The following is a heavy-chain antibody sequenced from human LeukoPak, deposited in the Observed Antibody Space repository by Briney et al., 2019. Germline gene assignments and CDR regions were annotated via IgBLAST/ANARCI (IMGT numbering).Heavy chain of an antibody. D-gene: IGHD2-15*01. CDR1: GYTFTSYG. J-gene: IGHJ4*02. Sequence: GASVKVSCKASGYTFTSYGISWVRQAPGQGLEWMGWISAYNGNTNYAQKLQGRVTMTKDTSTSTAYMELRSLRSDDTAVYYCASYLRDATSLDYWGQGTLVTVSS. CDR2: ISAYNGNT. V-gene: IGHV1-18*01. CDR3: ASYLRDATSLDY.